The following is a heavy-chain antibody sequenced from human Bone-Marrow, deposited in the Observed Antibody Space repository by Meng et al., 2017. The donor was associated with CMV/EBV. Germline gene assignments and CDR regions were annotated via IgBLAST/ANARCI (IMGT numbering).Heavy chain of an antibody. Sequence: SETLSLTCTVSGGSISSYYWSWIRQPPGKGLEWIGYIYYSGSTNYNPSLKSRVTISVDTSKNQFSLKLSSVTAADTAVYYCARARCSSTSCYTRGEDYYYYYGMDVWGQGTTVTVSS. D-gene: IGHD2-2*02. CDR3: ARARCSSTSCYTRGEDYYYYYGMDV. CDR1: GGSISSYY. V-gene: IGHV4-59*01. CDR2: IYYSGST. J-gene: IGHJ6*02.